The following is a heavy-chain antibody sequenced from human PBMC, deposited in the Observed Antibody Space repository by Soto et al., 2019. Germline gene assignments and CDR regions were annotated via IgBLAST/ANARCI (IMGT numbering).Heavy chain of an antibody. Sequence: GGSLRLSCAASGFTFSSYAMSWVRQAPGKGLEWVSAISGSGGSTYYADSVKGRFTISRDNSKNTLYLQMNSLRAEDTAVYYCAKGRYDSSGYYLYYFDYWGQGTLVTVS. D-gene: IGHD3-22*01. V-gene: IGHV3-23*01. J-gene: IGHJ4*02. CDR2: ISGSGGST. CDR3: AKGRYDSSGYYLYYFDY. CDR1: GFTFSSYA.